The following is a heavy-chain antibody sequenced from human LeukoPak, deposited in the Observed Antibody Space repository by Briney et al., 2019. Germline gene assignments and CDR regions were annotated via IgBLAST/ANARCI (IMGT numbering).Heavy chain of an antibody. CDR2: ISYDESDK. Sequence: GGSLRLSCAASGFTFSNYGMHWVRQAPGKGLEWVAVISYDESDKYYADSVKGRFTISRDNSKNTLYLQMNSLRAEDTAVYYCAKDFKDCSGGSCYSYPFDYWGQGTLVTVSS. CDR3: AKDFKDCSGGSCYSYPFDY. CDR1: GFTFSNYG. J-gene: IGHJ4*02. D-gene: IGHD2-15*01. V-gene: IGHV3-30*18.